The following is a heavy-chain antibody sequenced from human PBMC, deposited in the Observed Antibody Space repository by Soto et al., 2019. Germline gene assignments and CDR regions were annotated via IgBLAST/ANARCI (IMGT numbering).Heavy chain of an antibody. CDR3: AKDKANSYGPDAFDI. Sequence: EGSLRLSWAASGFTFSSYCMSWVRQAPGKGLEWVSAISGSGGSTYYADSVKGRFTISRDNSKNTLYLQMNSLRAEDTAVYYCAKDKANSYGPDAFDIWGQGTMVTVSS. V-gene: IGHV3-23*01. CDR2: ISGSGGST. J-gene: IGHJ3*02. CDR1: GFTFSSYC. D-gene: IGHD5-18*01.